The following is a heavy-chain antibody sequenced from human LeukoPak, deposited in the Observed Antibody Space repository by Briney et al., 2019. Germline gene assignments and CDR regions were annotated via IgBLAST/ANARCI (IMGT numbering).Heavy chain of an antibody. Sequence: PGGSLRLSCAASGFTFSSYAMHWVRQAPGKGLEWVAVISYDGSNKYYADSVKGRFTISRDNSKNTLYLQMNSLRAEDTAVYYCARAHDYGDYVGLIGWYFDLWGRGTLVTVSS. CDR2: ISYDGSNK. D-gene: IGHD4-17*01. J-gene: IGHJ2*01. CDR1: GFTFSSYA. V-gene: IGHV3-30-3*01. CDR3: ARAHDYGDYVGLIGWYFDL.